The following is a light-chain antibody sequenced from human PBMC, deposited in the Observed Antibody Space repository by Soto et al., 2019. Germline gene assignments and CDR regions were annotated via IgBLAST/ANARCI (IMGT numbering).Light chain of an antibody. CDR3: QKYNSVLLT. CDR2: AAS. J-gene: IGKJ4*01. Sequence: DIPMTQSPSSLSASVGDRVTIACRAGQDITNYLAWYQQKPGERPNLLIYAASTLQSGVPSRFSGSGSGTDFTLTISSLQPEDVATYYCQKYNSVLLTFGGGTKVEIK. CDR1: QDITNY. V-gene: IGKV1-27*01.